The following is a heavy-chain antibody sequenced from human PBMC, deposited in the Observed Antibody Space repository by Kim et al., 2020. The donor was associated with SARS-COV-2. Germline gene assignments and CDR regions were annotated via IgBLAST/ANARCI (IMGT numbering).Heavy chain of an antibody. CDR1: GGSFSGYY. Sequence: SETLSLTCAVYGGSFSGYYWSWIRQPPGKGLEWMGEINHSGSTNYNPSLKSRVTISVDTSKNQFSLKLSSVTAADTAVYYCARGGGEYCSSTSCQTVDYWGQGTLVTVSS. D-gene: IGHD2-2*01. J-gene: IGHJ4*02. CDR2: INHSGST. CDR3: ARGGGEYCSSTSCQTVDY. V-gene: IGHV4-34*01.